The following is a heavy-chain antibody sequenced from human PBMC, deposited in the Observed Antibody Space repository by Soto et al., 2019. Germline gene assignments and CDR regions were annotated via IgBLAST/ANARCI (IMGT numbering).Heavy chain of an antibody. CDR3: ASYYYGSGSYYHYYFDY. V-gene: IGHV1-69*01. CDR1: GGTFSSYA. Sequence: QVQLVQSGAEVKKPGSSVKASCKASGGTFSSYAISWVRQAPGQGLEWMGGIIPIFGTANYAQKFQGRVTITADESTSTAYMELSSLRSEDTAVYYCASYYYGSGSYYHYYFDYWGQGTLVTVSS. J-gene: IGHJ4*02. D-gene: IGHD3-10*01. CDR2: IIPIFGTA.